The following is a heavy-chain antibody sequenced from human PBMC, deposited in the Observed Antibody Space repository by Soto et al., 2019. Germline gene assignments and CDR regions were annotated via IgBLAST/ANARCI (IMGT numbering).Heavy chain of an antibody. Sequence: GGSLRLSCAASGFTFSSYGMHWVRQAPGKGLEWVAVIWYDGSNKYYADSVKGRFTISRDNSKNTLYLQMNSLRAEDTAVYYCAGNPGYSSSWLYYYYGMDVWGQGTTVTVSS. CDR2: IWYDGSNK. J-gene: IGHJ6*02. CDR3: AGNPGYSSSWLYYYYGMDV. CDR1: GFTFSSYG. V-gene: IGHV3-33*01. D-gene: IGHD6-13*01.